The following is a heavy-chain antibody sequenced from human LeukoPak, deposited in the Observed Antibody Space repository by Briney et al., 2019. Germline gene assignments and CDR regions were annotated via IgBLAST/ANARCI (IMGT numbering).Heavy chain of an antibody. V-gene: IGHV6-1*01. J-gene: IGHJ2*01. Sequence: SQTLSLTCAISGDSVSSNSAAWNWIRQSPSRGLEWLGRTYYRSKWYNDYAVSVKSRITINPDTSKNQFSLQLNSVTPEDTAVYYCARDGQQLVREDWYFDLWGRGTLVTVSS. D-gene: IGHD6-13*01. CDR3: ARDGQQLVREDWYFDL. CDR1: GDSVSSNSAA. CDR2: TYYRSKWYN.